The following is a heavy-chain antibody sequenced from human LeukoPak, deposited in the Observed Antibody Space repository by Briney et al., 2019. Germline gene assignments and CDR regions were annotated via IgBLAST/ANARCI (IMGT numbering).Heavy chain of an antibody. CDR2: IYYSGST. V-gene: IGHV4-39*02. Sequence: SETLSLTRTVSGGSISSSSYYWGWIRQPPGKGLEWIGSIYYSGSTYYNPSLKSRVTISVDTSKNHFSLKLRSVTAADTAVYYCASHGELLSWFDPWGQGTRVTVSS. CDR1: GGSISSSSYY. J-gene: IGHJ5*02. CDR3: ASHGELLSWFDP. D-gene: IGHD1-26*01.